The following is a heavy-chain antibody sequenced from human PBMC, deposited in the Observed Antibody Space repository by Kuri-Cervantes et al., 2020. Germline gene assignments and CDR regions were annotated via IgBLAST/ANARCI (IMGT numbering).Heavy chain of an antibody. V-gene: IGHV3-30-3*01. Sequence: SLELSCAASGFTFSSYAMHWVRHAPGKGLGWVAVISYDGSNKYYPDPVKRRFTISRDNSKNTLYLPMNSLRAEDTAVYYCARDPSREYYYDSSGYVDYWGQGTLVTVSS. CDR2: ISYDGSNK. CDR1: GFTFSSYA. D-gene: IGHD3-22*01. CDR3: ARDPSREYYYDSSGYVDY. J-gene: IGHJ4*02.